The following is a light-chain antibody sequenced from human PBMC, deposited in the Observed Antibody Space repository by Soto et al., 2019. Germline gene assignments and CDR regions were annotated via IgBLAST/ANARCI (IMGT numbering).Light chain of an antibody. J-gene: IGLJ2*01. Sequence: QSVLTQPPSVSGAPGQRVTISCTGSSSNIGAGYDVHWYQQLPGTAPKLLIYGNSNRPSRVPDRFSGSKSGTSAALAITGLQAEDEADYYCQSYGSCLSGSVVLGGGTKLTVL. CDR2: GNS. CDR3: QSYGSCLSGSVV. CDR1: SSNIGAGYD. V-gene: IGLV1-40*01.